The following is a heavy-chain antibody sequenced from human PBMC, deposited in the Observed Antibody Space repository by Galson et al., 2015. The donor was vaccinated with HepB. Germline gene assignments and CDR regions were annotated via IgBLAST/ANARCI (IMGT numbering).Heavy chain of an antibody. D-gene: IGHD5-12*01. V-gene: IGHV1-3*01. CDR1: GYTFTNYA. CDR2: INAGNGNT. CDR3: VFLRGYDLKPLDY. J-gene: IGHJ4*02. Sequence: SVKVSCKASGYTFTNYAMHWVRQAPGQRLEWMGWINAGNGNTKYSQKFQGRVTITRDTSASTAYMELSSLRSEDTAVYYCVFLRGYDLKPLDYWGQGTLVTVSS.